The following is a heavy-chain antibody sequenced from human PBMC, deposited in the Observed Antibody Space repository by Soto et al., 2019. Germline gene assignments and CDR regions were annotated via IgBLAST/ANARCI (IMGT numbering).Heavy chain of an antibody. D-gene: IGHD2-21*02. J-gene: IGHJ5*02. CDR1: GYTFTSYG. V-gene: IGHV1-18*01. CDR3: ARDKGAYCGGDCYSTWFDP. CDR2: ISAYNGNT. Sequence: QVQLVQSGAEVKKPGASLKVSCKASGYTFTSYGISWVRRAPGQGLEWMGWISAYNGNTNYAQKLQGRVTMTTDTSTSTAYMELRSLRSDDTALYYCARDKGAYCGGDCYSTWFDPWGQGTLVTVSS.